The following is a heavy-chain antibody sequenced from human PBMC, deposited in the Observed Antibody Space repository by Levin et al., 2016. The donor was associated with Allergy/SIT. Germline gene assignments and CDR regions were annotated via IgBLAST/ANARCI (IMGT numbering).Heavy chain of an antibody. V-gene: IGHV4-59*13. Sequence: PSETLSLTCTVSSHSISEFYWHWVRQPPGKGLEWVGNVHYSGNTNYKPSLKSRVTITMNLSERQFSLKLASVTPADTAVYYCVRERSYSSGPYTDYYLDSWGPGTLVTVSS. D-gene: IGHD6-19*01. CDR3: VRERSYSSGPYTDYYLDS. CDR2: VHYSGNT. J-gene: IGHJ4*02. CDR1: SHSISEFY.